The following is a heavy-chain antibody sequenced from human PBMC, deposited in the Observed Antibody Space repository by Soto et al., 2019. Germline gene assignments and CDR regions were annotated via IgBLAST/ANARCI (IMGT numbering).Heavy chain of an antibody. V-gene: IGHV1-69*01. Sequence: QVQLVQSGAEVKKPGSSVKVACKTSGGTFSSYAITWVRQAPGQVLEWMGGLIPIFGTTNYAQKCDGRVTITAAESTSTAYMELSSLTSEDTAVYYCARARGDDDSTAYYLHFAVHYWGQGTVLTGSS. CDR2: LIPIFGTT. CDR1: GGTFSSYA. CDR3: ARARGDDDSTAYYLHFAVHY. D-gene: IGHD3-22*01. J-gene: IGHJ4*02.